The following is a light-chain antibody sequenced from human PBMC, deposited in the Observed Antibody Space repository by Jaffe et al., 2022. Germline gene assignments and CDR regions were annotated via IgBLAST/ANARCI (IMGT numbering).Light chain of an antibody. J-gene: IGKJ1*01. V-gene: IGKV3-20*01. CDR2: DAS. Sequence: EIVLTQSPGTLSLSPGERATLSCRASQTISSSYLAWYQQKPGQAPSLLIYDASSRATGIPDRFSGSGSGTDFTLTISRLEPEDFAVYYCQQYDSSLWTFGQGTKVEIK. CDR3: QQYDSSLWT. CDR1: QTISSSY.